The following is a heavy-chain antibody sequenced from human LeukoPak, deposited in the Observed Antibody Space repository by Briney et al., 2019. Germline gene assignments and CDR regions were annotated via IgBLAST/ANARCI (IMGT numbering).Heavy chain of an antibody. D-gene: IGHD4-17*01. CDR2: IYYSGST. Sequence: PSETLSLTCTVSGGSISSYYWSWIRQPPGKGLEWIGYIYYSGSTNYNPSLKSRVTISVDTSKNQFSLKLSSVTAADTAVYYCAGDHEYGDYGAFDIWGQGTMVTVSS. CDR1: GGSISSYY. CDR3: AGDHEYGDYGAFDI. V-gene: IGHV4-59*01. J-gene: IGHJ3*02.